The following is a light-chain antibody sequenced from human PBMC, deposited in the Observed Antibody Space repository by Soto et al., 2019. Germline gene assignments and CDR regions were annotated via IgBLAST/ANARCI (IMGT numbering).Light chain of an antibody. J-gene: IGLJ1*01. Sequence: QSALTQPRSVSGSPGQSVTISCTGTSSDVGGYNYVSWYQEQPGKAPKLMIYDVSKRPSGVPDRFSGSKSGNTASLTISGLPAEDEADDYCCSYAGSYSYVFGTGTKLTVL. V-gene: IGLV2-11*01. CDR1: SSDVGGYNY. CDR2: DVS. CDR3: CSYAGSYSYV.